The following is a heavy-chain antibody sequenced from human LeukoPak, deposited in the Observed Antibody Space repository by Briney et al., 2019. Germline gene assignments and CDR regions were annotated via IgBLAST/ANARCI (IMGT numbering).Heavy chain of an antibody. V-gene: IGHV3-15*01. CDR1: GFTFSIAW. CDR2: IRSKSDGGTT. D-gene: IGHD3-10*01. J-gene: IGHJ4*02. CDR3: TTDYRVELWFGELLYKGPEY. Sequence: PGGSLRLSCAASGFTFSIAWMSWVRQVPGKGLQWVGRIRSKSDGGTTDYTAPVKGRFTISRDDSKTTLYLQMNSLKTEDTAVYYCTTDYRVELWFGELLYKGPEYWGQGTLVTVSS.